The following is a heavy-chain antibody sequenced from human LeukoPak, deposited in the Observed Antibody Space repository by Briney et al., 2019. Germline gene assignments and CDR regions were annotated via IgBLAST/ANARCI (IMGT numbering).Heavy chain of an antibody. CDR2: ISSSSSYT. J-gene: IGHJ4*02. Sequence: PGGSLRLSCAASGFTFSDYYMSWIRQAPGKGLEWVSYISSSSSYTNYADSVKGRFTISRDNAKSSLYLQMNSLRVEDTAVYYCAKQVGYCSSGTCYFDYWGQGILVAVSS. V-gene: IGHV3-11*03. D-gene: IGHD2-15*01. CDR3: AKQVGYCSSGTCYFDY. CDR1: GFTFSDYY.